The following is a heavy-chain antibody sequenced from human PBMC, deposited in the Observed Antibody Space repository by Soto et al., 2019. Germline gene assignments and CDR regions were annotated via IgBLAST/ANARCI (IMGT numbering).Heavy chain of an antibody. CDR2: SSPRGDTI. J-gene: IGHJ4*02. CDR1: GFSLANYP. D-gene: IGHD6-19*01. Sequence: GGSLRLSCVASGFSLANYPMNWIRQTPGKGLEWISYSSPRGDTIYYADSVEGRFTISRDNARNSSSLHMSSLRDEDSALYYCAKGPHTNVGWPYYFESWGQGVPVTVSS. V-gene: IGHV3-48*02. CDR3: AKGPHTNVGWPYYFES.